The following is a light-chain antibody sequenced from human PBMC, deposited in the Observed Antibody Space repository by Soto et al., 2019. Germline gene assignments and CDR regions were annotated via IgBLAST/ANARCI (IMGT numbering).Light chain of an antibody. Sequence: QSALTQPRSVSGSPGQSVTISCTGSSSDVGGYDYVSWYQHRPGKAPKLILYDVSQRPSGVPDRFSGSKSDNTASLTISGLQAEDEADYYCCSYAGRYSYVFATGTKVTVL. CDR3: CSYAGRYSYV. V-gene: IGLV2-11*01. CDR1: SSDVGGYDY. J-gene: IGLJ1*01. CDR2: DVS.